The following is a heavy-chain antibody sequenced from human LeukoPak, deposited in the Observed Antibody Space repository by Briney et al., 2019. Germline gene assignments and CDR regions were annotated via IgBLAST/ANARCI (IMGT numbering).Heavy chain of an antibody. CDR1: GYMFTGYY. V-gene: IGHV1-2*06. D-gene: IGHD2-2*01. CDR2: INPNSGGT. Sequence: ASVKVSCKASGYMFTGYYMHCVRQAPGRGLEWMGRINPNSGGTDYAQKFQGRVTMTRDTSISTVYMELSRLRSDDTAVYYCARAGFTIVVPGAIYFDGFDIWGQGTTVTVSS. CDR3: ARAGFTIVVPGAIYFDGFDI. J-gene: IGHJ3*02.